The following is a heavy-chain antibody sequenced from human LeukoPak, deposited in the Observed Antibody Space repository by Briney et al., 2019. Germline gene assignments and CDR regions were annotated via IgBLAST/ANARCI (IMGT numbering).Heavy chain of an antibody. J-gene: IGHJ4*02. CDR3: VRDDGYYGVDY. CDR1: GFTFSGHW. D-gene: IGHD4-17*01. CDR2: IKSDGTYS. Sequence: GGSLRLSCAASGFTFSGHWMHWVRQAPGKGLVCVSRIKSDGTYSDYGDSARGRFTISRDNAKDTLYLQMISLRVEDTAVYYCVRDDGYYGVDYWGQGTLVTVSS. V-gene: IGHV3-74*01.